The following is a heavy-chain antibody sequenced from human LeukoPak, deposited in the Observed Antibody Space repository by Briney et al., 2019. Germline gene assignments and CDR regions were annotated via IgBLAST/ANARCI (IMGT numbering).Heavy chain of an antibody. CDR2: IWYDGSNE. Sequence: PGGSLRLSCVASGFTFRSYGMHWVRQAPGKGLEWVAVIWYDGSNEHYADSVKGRFAISRDNSKNTLSLQMNSLRVGDSAVYYCVDDRVGGIVGQLDHWGQGTLVTVPS. D-gene: IGHD1-26*01. CDR1: GFTFRSYG. J-gene: IGHJ4*02. V-gene: IGHV3-33*03. CDR3: VDDRVGGIVGQLDH.